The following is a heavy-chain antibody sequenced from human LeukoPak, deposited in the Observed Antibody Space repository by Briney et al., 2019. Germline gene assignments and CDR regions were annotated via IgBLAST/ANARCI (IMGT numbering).Heavy chain of an antibody. Sequence: KPSETLSLTCAVYAGSCSGYYCSWIRQPPGEGLKWIGEINHSASTNSNPSLTSRVTISVDTSKNQFSLTLSSVTAAGTAVYYCARGPTYYDYVWGSYRSRPFDYWGQGTLVTVSS. D-gene: IGHD3-16*02. CDR3: ARGPTYYDYVWGSYRSRPFDY. J-gene: IGHJ4*02. CDR1: AGSCSGYY. CDR2: INHSAST. V-gene: IGHV4-34*01.